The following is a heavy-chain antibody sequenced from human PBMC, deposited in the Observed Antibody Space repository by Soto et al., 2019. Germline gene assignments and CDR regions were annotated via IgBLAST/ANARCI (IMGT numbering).Heavy chain of an antibody. V-gene: IGHV3-64D*06. CDR1: GFTFSSYA. J-gene: IGHJ4*02. Sequence: PGGSLRLSCSASGFTFSSYAMHWVRQAPGKGLEYVSAISSNGGSTYYADSVKGRFTISRDNSKNTLYLQMSSLRAEDTAVYYCVKTYDILTGYYWAYFDYWGQGTLVTVSS. D-gene: IGHD3-9*01. CDR2: ISSNGGST. CDR3: VKTYDILTGYYWAYFDY.